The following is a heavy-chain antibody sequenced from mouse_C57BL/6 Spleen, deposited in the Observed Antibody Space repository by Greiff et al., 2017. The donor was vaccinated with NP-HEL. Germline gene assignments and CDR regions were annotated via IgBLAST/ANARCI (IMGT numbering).Heavy chain of an antibody. Sequence: EVMLVESGGGLVQPGGSLKLSCAASGFTFSDYGMAWVRQAPRKGPEWVAFISNLAYSIYYADTVTGRFTISRENAKNTLYLEMSSLRSEDTAMYYCARSYYSNYEGWFAYWGQGTLVTVSA. CDR3: ARSYYSNYEGWFAY. J-gene: IGHJ3*01. CDR2: ISNLAYSI. V-gene: IGHV5-15*01. CDR1: GFTFSDYG. D-gene: IGHD2-5*01.